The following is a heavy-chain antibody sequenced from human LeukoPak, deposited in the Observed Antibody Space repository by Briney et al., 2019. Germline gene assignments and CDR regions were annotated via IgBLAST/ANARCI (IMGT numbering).Heavy chain of an antibody. Sequence: SETLSLTCTVSGGSFSSYYWTWIRQPPGKGLEWIGYIDHSGSTNYNPSLKSRVSISSDTSKNQFSLELSSVTAADTAVYYCARLKATVSIHAYFDSWGQGILVTVSS. V-gene: IGHV4-59*01. D-gene: IGHD4-17*01. CDR1: GGSFSSYY. CDR3: ARLKATVSIHAYFDS. CDR2: IDHSGST. J-gene: IGHJ4*02.